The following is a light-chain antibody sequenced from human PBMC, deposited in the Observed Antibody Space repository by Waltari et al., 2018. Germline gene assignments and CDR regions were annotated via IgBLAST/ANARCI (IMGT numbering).Light chain of an antibody. CDR2: KAS. Sequence: DIQMTQSPSTLSASVGDRVTISCRASASISSWLAWYQQRPGKAPRRLIYKASRLESGVPSRFSDSGSGTEFTLTVTSLQPDDFATYYCQQYDTFSATFGPGTTVEI. CDR3: QQYDTFSAT. J-gene: IGKJ1*01. CDR1: ASISSW. V-gene: IGKV1-5*03.